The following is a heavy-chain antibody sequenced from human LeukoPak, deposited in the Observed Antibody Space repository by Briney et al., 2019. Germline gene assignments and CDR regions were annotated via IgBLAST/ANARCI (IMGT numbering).Heavy chain of an antibody. J-gene: IGHJ4*02. Sequence: GESLKTSFKGSGYKFSNYWIAWVRQIPGKGLEWLGIIYPDDSDTRYSPSFQGQVTISVDKSINTAYLQWSSLKASDTALYYCARRPTTKFDYWGQGTLVSVSS. V-gene: IGHV5-51*01. CDR2: IYPDDSDT. CDR3: ARRPTTKFDY. D-gene: IGHD4-11*01. CDR1: GYKFSNYW.